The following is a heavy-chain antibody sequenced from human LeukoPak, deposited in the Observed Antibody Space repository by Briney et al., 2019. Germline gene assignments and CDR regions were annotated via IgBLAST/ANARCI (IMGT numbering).Heavy chain of an antibody. V-gene: IGHV4-4*07. Sequence: KPSETLSPTCTVSGGPIYSYYWSWIRQTAGKGLEWIGRLYPGVSTNYNPSLKSRVTMSVDTSKNQFALKLSAVTAADTAVYYCARLKFYDSTGYSPGHYMDVWGKGTTVTVSS. D-gene: IGHD3-22*01. CDR2: LYPGVST. J-gene: IGHJ6*03. CDR1: GGPIYSYY. CDR3: ARLKFYDSTGYSPGHYMDV.